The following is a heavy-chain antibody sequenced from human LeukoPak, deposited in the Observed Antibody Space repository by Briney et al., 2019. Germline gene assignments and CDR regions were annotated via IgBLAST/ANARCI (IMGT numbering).Heavy chain of an antibody. J-gene: IGHJ4*02. Sequence: GGSLRLSCAASGFTFSSYAMSWVRQAPGKGLEWVSAISGSGGSTYCADSVKGRFAISRDNSKNTLYLQMNSLRAEDTAVYYCAKEVTAIRRGYFDYWGQGTLVTVSS. V-gene: IGHV3-23*01. CDR3: AKEVTAIRRGYFDY. CDR2: ISGSGGST. CDR1: GFTFSSYA. D-gene: IGHD2-21*02.